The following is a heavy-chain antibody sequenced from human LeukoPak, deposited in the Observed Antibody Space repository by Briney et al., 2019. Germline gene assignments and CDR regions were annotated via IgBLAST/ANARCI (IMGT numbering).Heavy chain of an antibody. J-gene: IGHJ4*02. V-gene: IGHV3-48*03. CDR3: ARENYDSSGYYGFDY. CDR2: ISSSGSTI. D-gene: IGHD3-22*01. Sequence: GGSLRLSCAASGFTFSSYEMNWVRQAPGKGLVWVSYISSSGSTIYYADSVKGRFTISRDNAKNSLYLQMNSLRAEDTAVYYCARENYDSSGYYGFDYWGQGTLVTVSS. CDR1: GFTFSSYE.